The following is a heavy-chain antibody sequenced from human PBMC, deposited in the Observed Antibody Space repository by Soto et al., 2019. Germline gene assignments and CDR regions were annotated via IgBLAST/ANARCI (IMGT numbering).Heavy chain of an antibody. CDR3: ARPRIVSSPRTYYYDSSGYISDI. D-gene: IGHD3-22*01. Sequence: PGESLKISCKGSGYSFTSYWIGWVRQMPGKGLEWMGIIYPGDSDTRYSPSFQGQVTISADKSISTAYLQWSSLKASDTAMYYCARPRIVSSPRTYYYDSSGYISDIWGQGTMVTVSS. CDR1: GYSFTSYW. CDR2: IYPGDSDT. V-gene: IGHV5-51*01. J-gene: IGHJ3*02.